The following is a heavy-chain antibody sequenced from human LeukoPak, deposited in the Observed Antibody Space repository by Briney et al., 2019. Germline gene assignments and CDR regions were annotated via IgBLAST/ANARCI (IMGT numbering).Heavy chain of an antibody. V-gene: IGHV3-48*03. Sequence: GGSLRLSCTGSGFTFSIHEMNWVRQAPGKGLEWVSYIGSGGTTISYADSVKGRFTISRDNAMNSLYLQMNSLGAEVTAVYYCAGEYSGVFDYWGQGTLVTVSS. J-gene: IGHJ4*02. CDR2: IGSGGTTI. CDR1: GFTFSIHE. D-gene: IGHD5-12*01. CDR3: AGEYSGVFDY.